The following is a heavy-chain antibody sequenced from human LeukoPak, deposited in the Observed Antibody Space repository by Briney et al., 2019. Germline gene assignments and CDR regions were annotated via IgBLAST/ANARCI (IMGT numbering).Heavy chain of an antibody. J-gene: IGHJ4*02. CDR2: IKSDGIST. D-gene: IGHD3-3*01. Sequence: GGSLRLSCAASGFAFSTNWMHWVRQAPGQGLVWVSRIKSDGISTDYADSVKGRFTISKDNAKNTLYLQMNSLRAEDSAVYYCAKDHYWSIDYWGQGTLVTVSS. CDR3: AKDHYWSIDY. V-gene: IGHV3-74*01. CDR1: GFAFSTNW.